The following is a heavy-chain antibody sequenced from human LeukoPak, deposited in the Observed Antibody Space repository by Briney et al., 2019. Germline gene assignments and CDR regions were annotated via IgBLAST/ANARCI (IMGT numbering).Heavy chain of an antibody. V-gene: IGHV3-21*01. CDR2: ISASSTYM. CDR1: GFTFSTHS. J-gene: IGHJ4*02. D-gene: IGHD4/OR15-4a*01. Sequence: PGGSLRLSCAASGFTFSTHSMNWVRQAPGKGLEWVSSISASSTYMYYADSVKGRFTISRDNAKNSLYLQMNSLRVEDTAVYYCARLTNLDYWGQGTLVTVPS. CDR3: ARLTNLDY.